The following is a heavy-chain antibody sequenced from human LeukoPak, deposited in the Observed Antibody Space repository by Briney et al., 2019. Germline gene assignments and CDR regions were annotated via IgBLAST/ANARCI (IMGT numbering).Heavy chain of an antibody. CDR3: TRSSFDAFDI. V-gene: IGHV4-59*08. Sequence: SETLSLTCTVSGGSISSYYWSWIRQPPGKGLEWIGYIYYSVSTNYNPSLKSRVTISVDTSKNQFSLKLSSVTAADTAVYYCTRSSFDAFDIWGQGTMVTVSS. D-gene: IGHD6-13*01. CDR1: GGSISSYY. J-gene: IGHJ3*02. CDR2: IYYSVST.